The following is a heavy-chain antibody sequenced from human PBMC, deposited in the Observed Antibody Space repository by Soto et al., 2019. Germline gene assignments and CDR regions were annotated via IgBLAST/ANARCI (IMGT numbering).Heavy chain of an antibody. D-gene: IGHD6-6*01. CDR3: ARDESSPHSPPGGMDV. CDR1: GFTFSRYG. V-gene: IGHV3-33*01. J-gene: IGHJ6*02. Sequence: QVQLVESGGGVVQPGSSLRLSCAASGFTFSRYGMHWVRQAPGKGLEGVAVIWYDGSNKYYADSVKGRFTISRDNSKNTVYLQMSRLRAEDTAVYYCARDESSPHSPPGGMDVWGQGTTVTVSS. CDR2: IWYDGSNK.